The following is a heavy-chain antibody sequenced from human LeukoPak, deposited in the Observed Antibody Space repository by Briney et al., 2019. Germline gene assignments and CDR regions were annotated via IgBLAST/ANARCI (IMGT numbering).Heavy chain of an antibody. V-gene: IGHV3-30*03. CDR2: ISYDGSNK. CDR3: ARETYGYSYYFDY. D-gene: IGHD5-24*01. Sequence: GRSLRLSCAASGFTFSSYGMRWVRQAPGKGLEWVAVISYDGSNKYYADSVKGRFTISRDNSKNTLYLQMNSLRAEDTAVYYCARETYGYSYYFDYWGQGTLVTVSS. J-gene: IGHJ4*02. CDR1: GFTFSSYG.